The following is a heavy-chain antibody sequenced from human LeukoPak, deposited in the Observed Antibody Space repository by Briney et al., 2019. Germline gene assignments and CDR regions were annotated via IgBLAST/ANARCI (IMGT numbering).Heavy chain of an antibody. CDR2: INAGNGNT. Sequence: ASVKVSCKASGYTFTSYAMHWVRQAPGQRLEWMGWINAGNGNTKYSQKFQGRVTITRDTSASTAYMELSSLRSEDTAVYYCARASYYGDYLDWFDPWGQGTLVTVSS. J-gene: IGHJ5*02. V-gene: IGHV1-3*01. CDR3: ARASYYGDYLDWFDP. CDR1: GYTFTSYA. D-gene: IGHD4-17*01.